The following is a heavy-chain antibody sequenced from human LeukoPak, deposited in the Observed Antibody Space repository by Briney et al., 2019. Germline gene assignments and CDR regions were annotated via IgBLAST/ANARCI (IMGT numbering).Heavy chain of an antibody. J-gene: IGHJ6*03. CDR2: IYTSGST. CDR3: ARVPRSYYCYYYMDV. CDR1: GGSISSYY. V-gene: IGHV4-4*07. Sequence: PSETLSLTCTVSGGSISSYYWSWIRQPAGKGLEWIGRIYTSGSTNYNPSLKSRVTMSADTSKNQFSLKLSSVTAADTAVYYCARVPRSYYCYYYMDVWGKGTTVTVSS.